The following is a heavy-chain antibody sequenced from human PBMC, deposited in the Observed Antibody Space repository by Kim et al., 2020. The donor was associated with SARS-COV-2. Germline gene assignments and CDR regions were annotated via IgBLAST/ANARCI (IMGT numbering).Heavy chain of an antibody. D-gene: IGHD1-26*01. CDR1: GGTFSSYA. CDR3: ARPISSGSYYDHGHDAFDI. V-gene: IGHV1-69*13. J-gene: IGHJ3*02. Sequence: SVKVSCKASGGTFSSYAISWVRQAPGQGLEWMGGIIPIFGTANYAQKFQGRVTITADESTSTAYMELSSLRSEDTAVYYCARPISSGSYYDHGHDAFDIWGQGTMVTVSS. CDR2: IIPIFGTA.